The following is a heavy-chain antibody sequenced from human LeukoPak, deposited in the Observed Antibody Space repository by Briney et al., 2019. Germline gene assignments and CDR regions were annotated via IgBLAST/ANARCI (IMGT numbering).Heavy chain of an antibody. D-gene: IGHD3-10*01. V-gene: IGHV1-8*01. CDR3: ATGPPFHYGSGSYYNFDY. J-gene: IGHJ4*02. CDR2: MNPNSGNT. Sequence: GASVKVSCKXSGYTFTSYDINWVRQATGQGLEWMGRMNPNSGNTGYSQKFQGRVTMTRNTSISTAYMELSSLRSEDTAVYYCATGPPFHYGSGSYYNFDYWGQGTLVTVSS. CDR1: GYTFTSYD.